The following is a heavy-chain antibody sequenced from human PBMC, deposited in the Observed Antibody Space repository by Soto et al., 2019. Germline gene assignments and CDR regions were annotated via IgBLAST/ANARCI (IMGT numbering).Heavy chain of an antibody. V-gene: IGHV4-30-4*01. D-gene: IGHD1-26*01. J-gene: IGHJ4*02. Sequence: SETLSLTCTVSGGSISSGDYYWSWIRPPPGKGLEWIGYIYYRGSTYYNPSLKSRVTISVDTSKNQFSLKLSSVTAADTAIYYCARDGGGYYSFDYWGQGTPVTVSS. CDR2: IYYRGST. CDR3: ARDGGGYYSFDY. CDR1: GGSISSGDYY.